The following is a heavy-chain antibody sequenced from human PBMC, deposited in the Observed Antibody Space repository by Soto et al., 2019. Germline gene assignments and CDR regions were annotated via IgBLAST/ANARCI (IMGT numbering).Heavy chain of an antibody. CDR3: ARRSPRYGIDF. V-gene: IGHV1-3*01. Sequence: QVQLVQSGAEVKTPGASVKISCKASGYSFSASLMQWVRQAPGQTREWMGWINADNGDTKYPQKFHGRVAITRDTSAGTAYMELRSLRSEDSAVYYCARRSPRYGIDFWGPGTLVTGSS. J-gene: IGHJ4*02. CDR2: INADNGDT. D-gene: IGHD1-1*01. CDR1: GYSFSASL.